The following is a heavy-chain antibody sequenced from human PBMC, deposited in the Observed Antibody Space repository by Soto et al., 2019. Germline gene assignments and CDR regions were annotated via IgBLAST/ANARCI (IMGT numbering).Heavy chain of an antibody. CDR2: IYYSGST. D-gene: IGHD3-9*01. J-gene: IGHJ6*02. CDR3: ARDHYVYDILTGYGYYYGMDV. V-gene: IGHV4-30-4*01. CDR1: GGSISSGYYY. Sequence: SETMSLTCTVSGGSISSGYYYWSWIRKPPGKGLEWIGYIYYSGSTYYNPSLKSRVTISVDTSKNQFSLKLSSVTAADTAVYYCARDHYVYDILTGYGYYYGMDVWGQGTTVTVSS.